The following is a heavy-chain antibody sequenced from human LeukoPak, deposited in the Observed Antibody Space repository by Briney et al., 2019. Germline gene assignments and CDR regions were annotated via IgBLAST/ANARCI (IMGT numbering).Heavy chain of an antibody. D-gene: IGHD3-10*01. V-gene: IGHV6-1*01. CDR3: ARVSSGVFVL. CDR2: TYYRSKWSN. CDR1: GDSVPSNSVT. Sequence: SQTLSLTCAISGDSVPSNSVTWNWIRQSPSRGLEWLGRTYYRSKWSNDYAISMKSRITISPDTSKNQFSLQLNSVTPEDTAVYYCARVSSGVFVLWGQGSLVTVSS. J-gene: IGHJ4*02.